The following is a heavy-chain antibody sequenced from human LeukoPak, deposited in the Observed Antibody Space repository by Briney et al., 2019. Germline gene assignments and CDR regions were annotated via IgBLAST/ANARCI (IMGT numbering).Heavy chain of an antibody. Sequence: GGSLRLSCAASGFTFSSYSMNWVRQAPGKGLEWVSSISSSSSYIYYADSVKGRFTISRDNAKNSLYLQMNSLRAKDTAVYYCARDYSLDYHGSGSYDYWGQGTLVTVSS. V-gene: IGHV3-21*01. CDR2: ISSSSSYI. CDR1: GFTFSSYS. J-gene: IGHJ4*02. D-gene: IGHD3-10*01. CDR3: ARDYSLDYHGSGSYDY.